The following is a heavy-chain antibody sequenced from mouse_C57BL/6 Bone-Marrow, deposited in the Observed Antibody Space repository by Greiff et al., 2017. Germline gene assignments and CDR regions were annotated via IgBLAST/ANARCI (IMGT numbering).Heavy chain of an antibody. CDR1: GYTFTSYW. J-gene: IGHJ2*01. CDR2: IYPGSGST. V-gene: IGHV1-55*01. Sequence: QVQLQQPGAELVKPGASVKMSCKASGYTFTSYWITWVKQRPGQGLEWIGDIYPGSGSTNYNEKFKSKATLTVETSSSTAYMQLSSLTSEDSAVYYCAREVLDYWGQGTTLTVSS. CDR3: AREVLDY.